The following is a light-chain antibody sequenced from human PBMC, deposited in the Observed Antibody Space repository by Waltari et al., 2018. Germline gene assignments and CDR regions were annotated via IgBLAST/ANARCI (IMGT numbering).Light chain of an antibody. Sequence: DIVMTQSPDSLAGSLGERGTINCKSRQSGLYTDNKKNYLTWYQQKPGQPPQLRIYWASTRESGVPDRVIGSGSGPDFSLTLSSLQAEDVAVYYCHQHYTTPWTFGQGTQVEL. CDR3: HQHYTTPWT. V-gene: IGKV4-1*01. J-gene: IGKJ1*01. CDR1: QSGLYTDNKKNY. CDR2: WAS.